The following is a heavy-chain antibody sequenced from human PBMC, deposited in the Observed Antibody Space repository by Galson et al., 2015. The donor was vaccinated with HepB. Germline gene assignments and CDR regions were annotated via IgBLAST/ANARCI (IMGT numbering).Heavy chain of an antibody. J-gene: IGHJ5*02. CDR1: GFTFSTYW. CDR2: INSDGSSA. Sequence: SLRLSCAASGFTFSTYWMHWVRQAPGKGLVWVSRINSDGSSANYADSVRGRFTISRDNAKNTLYLQMNRLRAEDTAVYYCARDLSVTNWFDPWGQGTLVTVSS. D-gene: IGHD4-17*01. V-gene: IGHV3-74*01. CDR3: ARDLSVTNWFDP.